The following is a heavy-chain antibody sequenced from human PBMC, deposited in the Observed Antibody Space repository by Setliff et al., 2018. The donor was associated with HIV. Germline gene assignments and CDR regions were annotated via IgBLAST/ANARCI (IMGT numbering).Heavy chain of an antibody. CDR1: GYTFTSYD. CDR3: ARGRMTWELPWAFDI. J-gene: IGHJ3*02. CDR2: MNPNSGYT. D-gene: IGHD1-26*01. Sequence: EASVKVSCKASGYTFTSYDINWVRQATGQGLEWMGWMNPNSGYTGYAQKFQGRVTISRNTSISTAYMELSSLRSEDTAVYYCARGRMTWELPWAFDIWGQGTMVTVSS. V-gene: IGHV1-8*03.